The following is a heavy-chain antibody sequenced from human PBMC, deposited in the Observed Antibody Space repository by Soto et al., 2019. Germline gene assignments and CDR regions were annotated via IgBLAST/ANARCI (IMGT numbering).Heavy chain of an antibody. V-gene: IGHV4-4*02. CDR3: ARGSSRWDY. CDR2: IYHTGNT. CDR1: GGSISSSSW. J-gene: IGHJ4*02. Sequence: PSETLSLTCAVSGGSISSSSWWSWVRQPPGKGLEWIGEIYHTGNTNYNPSLKSRVTMSVDTSKNQFSLRLSSVTAADKAMYYSARGSSRWDYWGQGTLVTVSS. D-gene: IGHD6-13*01.